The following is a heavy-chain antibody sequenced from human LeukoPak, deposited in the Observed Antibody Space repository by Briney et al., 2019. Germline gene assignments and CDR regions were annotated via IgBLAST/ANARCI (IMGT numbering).Heavy chain of an antibody. J-gene: IGHJ4*02. CDR1: GYTFTSYY. CDR2: INPSGGST. Sequence: GASVKVSCKASGYTFTSYYMHWVRQAPGQGLEWMGIINPSGGSTSYAQKFQGRVTMTRDTSTSTVYMELSSLRSEDTAVYYCAREFVLARTGYSYSYSYFDYWGQGTLVTVSS. CDR3: AREFVLARTGYSYSYSYFDY. D-gene: IGHD5-18*01. V-gene: IGHV1-46*01.